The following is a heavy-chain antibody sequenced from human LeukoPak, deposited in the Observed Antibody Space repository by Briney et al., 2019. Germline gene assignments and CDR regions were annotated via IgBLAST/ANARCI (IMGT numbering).Heavy chain of an antibody. CDR1: GFTVSSNE. Sequence: GGSLRLSCAASGFTVSSNEMSWVRQAPGKGLEWVSSISGGSTYYADSRKGRSTISRDNSKNTLHLQMNSLRAEDTAVYYCAKDIAAAFRPRSFDYWGQGTLVTVSS. V-gene: IGHV3-38-3*01. J-gene: IGHJ4*02. CDR2: ISGGST. CDR3: AKDIAAAFRPRSFDY. D-gene: IGHD6-13*01.